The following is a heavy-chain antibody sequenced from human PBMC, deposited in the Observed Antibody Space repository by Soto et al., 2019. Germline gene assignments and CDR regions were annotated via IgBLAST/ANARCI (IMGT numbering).Heavy chain of an antibody. V-gene: IGHV3-66*01. D-gene: IGHD3-10*01. Sequence: EVQLVESGGGLVQPGGSLRLSCAASGLTVSSNYMSWVRQAPGKGLEWVSVTYSGGSTYYADSVKGRFTISRNNSKNTLYLQMNSLRAEDTAVYYCARDFYYYGSGTMGGYFDYWGQGTLVTVSS. J-gene: IGHJ4*02. CDR3: ARDFYYYGSGTMGGYFDY. CDR2: TYSGGST. CDR1: GLTVSSNY.